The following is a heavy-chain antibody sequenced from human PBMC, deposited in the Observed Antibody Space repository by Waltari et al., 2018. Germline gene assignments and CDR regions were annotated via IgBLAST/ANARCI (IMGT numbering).Heavy chain of an antibody. D-gene: IGHD3-22*01. V-gene: IGHV4-61*02. Sequence: QVQLQESGPGLVKPSQTLSLTCTVSGGSISSGSYYWSWIRQPAGKGLEWIGRIYTSGSTNDNPALKSRVTISVDTSKNQFSLKLSSVTAADTAVYYCARESSSGYYSLYGMDVWGQGTTVTVSS. CDR1: GGSISSGSYY. CDR3: ARESSSGYYSLYGMDV. J-gene: IGHJ6*02. CDR2: IYTSGST.